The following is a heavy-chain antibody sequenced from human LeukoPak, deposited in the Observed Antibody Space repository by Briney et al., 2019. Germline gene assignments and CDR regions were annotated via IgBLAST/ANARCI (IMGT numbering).Heavy chain of an antibody. CDR2: ISAYNGNT. Sequence: GASVKVSCKASGYTFTSYGISWVRQAPGQGLEWMGWISAYNGNTNYAQKLQGRVTMTTDTSTSTAYMELRSPRSDDTAVYYCARDLRSAYYYYYMDVWGKGTTVTVSS. J-gene: IGHJ6*03. V-gene: IGHV1-18*01. CDR3: ARDLRSAYYYYYMDV. D-gene: IGHD1-26*01. CDR1: GYTFTSYG.